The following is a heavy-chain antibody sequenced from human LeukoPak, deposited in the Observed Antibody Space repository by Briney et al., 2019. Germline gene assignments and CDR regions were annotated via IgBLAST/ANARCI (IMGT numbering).Heavy chain of an antibody. Sequence: GRSLRLSCAASGFTFSDYAMHWVRQAPGKGLEWVANIKQDGSEKHYVDSVKGRLTISRDNAKNLLYLQMNSLRVEDTAVYYCAGGPGFLIDCWGQGTLVTVSS. CDR1: GFTFSDYA. CDR3: AGGPGFLIDC. D-gene: IGHD3-3*01. CDR2: IKQDGSEK. V-gene: IGHV3-7*01. J-gene: IGHJ4*02.